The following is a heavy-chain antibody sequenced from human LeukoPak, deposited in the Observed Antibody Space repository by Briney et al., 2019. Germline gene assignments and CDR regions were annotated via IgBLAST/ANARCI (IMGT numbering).Heavy chain of an antibody. CDR2: IKHDGSEK. Sequence: GGSLRLSGAASGFTFSSYWMSWVRQAPGKGLEWVANIKHDGSEKYYVDSVKGRFTISRDNAKSSLYLQMNNLRVEDTAVYYCARITWSLGAFDIWGQGTTVTVSS. CDR3: ARITWSLGAFDI. D-gene: IGHD3-16*01. J-gene: IGHJ3*02. CDR1: GFTFSSYW. V-gene: IGHV3-7*01.